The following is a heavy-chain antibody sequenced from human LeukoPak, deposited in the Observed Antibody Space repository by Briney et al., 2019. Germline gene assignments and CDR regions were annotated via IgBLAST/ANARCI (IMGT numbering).Heavy chain of an antibody. D-gene: IGHD5-24*01. V-gene: IGHV1-8*03. CDR3: ARVGREVDGWFYYYYYYMDV. J-gene: IGHJ6*03. CDR1: GYTFTSYD. CDR2: MNPNSGNT. Sequence: ASVKVSCKASGYTFTSYDINWVRQATGQGLEWMGWMNPNSGNTGYAQKFQGRVTITTDTSTSTAYMELRSLRSDDTAVYYCARVGREVDGWFYYYYYYMDVWGKGTTVTVSS.